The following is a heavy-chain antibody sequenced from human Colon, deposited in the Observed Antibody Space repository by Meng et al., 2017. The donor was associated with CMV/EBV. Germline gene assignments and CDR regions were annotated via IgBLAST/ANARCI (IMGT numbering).Heavy chain of an antibody. D-gene: IGHD5/OR15-5a*01. CDR1: GFTFSDYY. V-gene: IGHV3-11*04. CDR3: ARDLRDVVSSGA. J-gene: IGHJ4*02. CDR2: ITSSGSLK. Sequence: GGSLRLSCEVSGFTFSDYYMSWVRQAPGKGLEWISYITSSGSLKYYADSMKGRFTVSRDNAKNSLFLQMNSLRAEDTAIYYCARDLRDVVSSGAWGQGTLVTVSS.